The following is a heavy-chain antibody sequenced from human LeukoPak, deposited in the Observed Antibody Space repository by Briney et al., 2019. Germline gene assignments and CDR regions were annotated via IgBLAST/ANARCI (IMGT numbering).Heavy chain of an antibody. CDR1: GYTFTSHN. J-gene: IGHJ4*02. CDR2: ITTFNGDT. Sequence: ASVKVSFKSSGYTFTSHNISWERQAPGQGLEWMGWITTFNGDTNYAQRLQSRVTMTTDTSTSTAYMELRSMRSDDTAVYYRARFTTTIAAAGLDNWGQGTLVTVSS. D-gene: IGHD6-13*01. V-gene: IGHV1-18*01. CDR3: ARFTTTIAAAGLDN.